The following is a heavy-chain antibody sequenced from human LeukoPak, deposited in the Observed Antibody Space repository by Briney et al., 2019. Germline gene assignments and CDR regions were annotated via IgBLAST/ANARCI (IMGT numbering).Heavy chain of an antibody. Sequence: GGSLRLSCTASGFTFSNFWMGWVRQAPGKGLEWVAVIWYDGSNKYYADSVKGRFTISRDNSKNTLYLQMNSLRAEDTAVYYCARDRGDYYDSSGYYPHYWGQGTLVTVSS. D-gene: IGHD3-22*01. CDR3: ARDRGDYYDSSGYYPHY. CDR2: IWYDGSNK. J-gene: IGHJ4*02. V-gene: IGHV3-33*08. CDR1: GFTFSNFW.